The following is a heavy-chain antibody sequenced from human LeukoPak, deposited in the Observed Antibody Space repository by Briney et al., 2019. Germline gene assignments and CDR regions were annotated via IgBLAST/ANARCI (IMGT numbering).Heavy chain of an antibody. Sequence: GGSLRLSCAASGFTFSSYAMNWVRQAPGKGLEWVSAITGDGGSTYYADSVKGRFTIFRDNSRNTLYLQMNSLRAEDTAVYYCAKASSGYYYFDYWGQGTLVTVPS. CDR1: GFTFSSYA. D-gene: IGHD3-22*01. CDR3: AKASSGYYYFDY. CDR2: ITGDGGST. V-gene: IGHV3-23*01. J-gene: IGHJ4*02.